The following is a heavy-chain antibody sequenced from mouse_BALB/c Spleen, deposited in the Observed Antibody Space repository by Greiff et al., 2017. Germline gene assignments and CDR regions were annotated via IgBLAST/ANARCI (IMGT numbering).Heavy chain of an antibody. CDR2: INPSNGGT. J-gene: IGHJ4*01. CDR1: GYTFTSYY. Sequence: QVQLQPGAELVKPGASVKLSCKASGYTFTSYYMYWVKQRPGQGLEWIGGINPSNGGTNFNEKFKSKATLTVDKSSSTAYMQLSILTSEDSAVYYCTRSDGNYHSRYYAMDYWGQGTSVTVSS. V-gene: IGHV1S81*02. CDR3: TRSDGNYHSRYYAMDY. D-gene: IGHD2-1*01.